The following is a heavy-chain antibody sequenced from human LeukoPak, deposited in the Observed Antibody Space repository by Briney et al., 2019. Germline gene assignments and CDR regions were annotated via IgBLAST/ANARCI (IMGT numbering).Heavy chain of an antibody. J-gene: IGHJ4*02. CDR1: GGSINGYL. D-gene: IGHD1-14*01. CDR3: ARDPAGHGRYFDY. Sequence: NPSETLSLTCTVSGGSINGYLCTWLRQSAGAGLERIGRIHTSGTTYYNPSLKSRVSMSVDTSNNKFSLRLNSVTVADTAVYYCARDPAGHGRYFDYWGQGALVTVSS. V-gene: IGHV4-4*07. CDR2: IHTSGTT.